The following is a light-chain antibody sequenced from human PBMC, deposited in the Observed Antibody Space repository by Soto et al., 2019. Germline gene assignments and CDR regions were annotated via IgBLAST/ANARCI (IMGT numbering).Light chain of an antibody. CDR2: DAS. Sequence: EIVLTQSPATLSLSPGERATLSCRASQSVSSYLAWYQQKPGQAPRLLIYDASNRATGIPARFSGSGSGTDFTLTISIREPEDFAVYYCQQRSNWLSLTFGGGTKVDIK. V-gene: IGKV3-11*01. CDR3: QQRSNWLSLT. CDR1: QSVSSY. J-gene: IGKJ4*01.